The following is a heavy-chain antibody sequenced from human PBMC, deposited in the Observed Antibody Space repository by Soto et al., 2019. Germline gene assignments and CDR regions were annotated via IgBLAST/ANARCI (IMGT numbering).Heavy chain of an antibody. D-gene: IGHD6-25*01. CDR1: GYTFTSYG. J-gene: IGHJ5*02. CDR3: AKDFSHSSGEKNCFAP. CDR2: ISAYNGNT. V-gene: IGHV1-18*01. Sequence: ASVKVSCKASGYTFTSYGISWVRQAPGQGLEWMGWISAYNGNTNYAQKLQGRVTMTTDTSTSTAYMELRSLRSDDTAVYYCAKDFSHSSGEKNCFAPGRRGPRVTASS.